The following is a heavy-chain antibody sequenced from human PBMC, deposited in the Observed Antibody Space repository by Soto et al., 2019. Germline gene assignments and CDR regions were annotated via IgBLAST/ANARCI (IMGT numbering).Heavy chain of an antibody. Sequence: EVQLLESGGGLVQPGGSLRLSCAASGFTFSSYAMSWVRQAPGKGLEWVSAISGSGGSTYYADSVKGRFTISRDNSKNTLYLQMNSLRAEDTAVYYCAKDQRVQWELLEGGYYFDYWGQGTLVTVSS. CDR1: GFTFSSYA. V-gene: IGHV3-23*01. J-gene: IGHJ4*02. D-gene: IGHD1-26*01. CDR3: AKDQRVQWELLEGGYYFDY. CDR2: ISGSGGST.